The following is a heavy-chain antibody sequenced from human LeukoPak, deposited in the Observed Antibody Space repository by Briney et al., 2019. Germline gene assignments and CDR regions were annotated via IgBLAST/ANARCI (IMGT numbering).Heavy chain of an antibody. V-gene: IGHV4-4*02. CDR2: IYHSGST. Sequence: PSETLSLTCAVSGGSISSSNWWSWVRQPPGKGLEWIGEIYHSGSTNYNPSLKSRVTISVDKSKNQFSLKLSSVTAADTAVYYCARDKELAAAGNWFDPWGQGTLVTVSS. CDR1: GGSISSSNW. D-gene: IGHD6-13*01. J-gene: IGHJ5*02. CDR3: ARDKELAAAGNWFDP.